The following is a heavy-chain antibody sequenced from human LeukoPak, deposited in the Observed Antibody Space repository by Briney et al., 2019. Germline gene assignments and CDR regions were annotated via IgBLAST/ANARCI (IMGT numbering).Heavy chain of an antibody. CDR3: ARDTGWELSSPFDY. Sequence: VASVKVSCKASGYTFTSYGISWVRQAPGQGLEWMGWISAYNGNTNYARKLQGRVTMTTDTSTSTAYMELRSLRSDDTAVYYRARDTGWELSSPFDYWGQGTLVTVSS. J-gene: IGHJ4*02. CDR1: GYTFTSYG. V-gene: IGHV1-18*01. D-gene: IGHD1-26*01. CDR2: ISAYNGNT.